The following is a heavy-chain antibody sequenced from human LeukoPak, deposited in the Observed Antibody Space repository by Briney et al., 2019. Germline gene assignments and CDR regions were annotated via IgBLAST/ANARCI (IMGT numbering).Heavy chain of an antibody. CDR3: ARGVGGDLTY. CDR1: GYTFTSYD. V-gene: IGHV1-8*01. CDR2: MNPNSGNT. Sequence: ASVKVSCKASGYTFTSYDINWVRQATGQGLEWMGWMNPNSGNTGNAQKFQGRISMTRNTSISTACMELSSLRSDDTAVYYCARGVGGDLTYWGQGILVTVSS. D-gene: IGHD3-16*01. J-gene: IGHJ4*02.